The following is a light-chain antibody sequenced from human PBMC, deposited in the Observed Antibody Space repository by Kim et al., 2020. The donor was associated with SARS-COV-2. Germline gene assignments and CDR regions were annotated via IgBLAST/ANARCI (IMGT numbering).Light chain of an antibody. J-gene: IGLJ2*01. CDR1: GCSIASNY. CDR2: EED. V-gene: IGLV6-57*02. Sequence: TVTISCTGGGCSIASNYVQWFQQRPGSAPTTVIYEEDQRPSGVPDRFSGSIDSSSNSASLTISGLKTEDEADYYCQSYDSNNHVVFGGGTKLTVL. CDR3: QSYDSNNHVV.